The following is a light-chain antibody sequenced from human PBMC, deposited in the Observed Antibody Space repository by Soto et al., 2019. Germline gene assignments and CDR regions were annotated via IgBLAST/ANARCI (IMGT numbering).Light chain of an antibody. J-gene: IGKJ5*01. CDR1: QSVSSSY. Sequence: EIVLTQSPSTLSLSPGDRATLSCRASQSVSSSYLAWYQQKPGQAPRLVIYGASSRATGIPDRFSGGGSGTDFTLTISSLEPEDFAVYYCQQRSNWPSITFGQGTRLEIK. CDR3: QQRSNWPSIT. CDR2: GAS. V-gene: IGKV3D-20*02.